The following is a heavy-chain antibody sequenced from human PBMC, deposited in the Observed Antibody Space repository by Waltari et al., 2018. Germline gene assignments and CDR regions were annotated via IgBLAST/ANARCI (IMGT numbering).Heavy chain of an antibody. CDR2: ISIIGTYL. CDR3: TRGGDDSSWYWRN. V-gene: IGHV3-21*06. D-gene: IGHD6-13*01. Sequence: EVQLVESGGGLVKPGGSLRLSCAASGFTFTNSYMNWVRQAPGRGLGWGSSISIIGTYLYYADSVKGRFTISRDNANNSLYLQMNSLRADDTAVYYCTRGGDDSSWYWRNWGQGTLVTVSS. J-gene: IGHJ4*02. CDR1: GFTFTNSY.